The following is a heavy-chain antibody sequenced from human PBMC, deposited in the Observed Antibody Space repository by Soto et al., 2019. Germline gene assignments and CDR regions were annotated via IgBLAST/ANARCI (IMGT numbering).Heavy chain of an antibody. J-gene: IGHJ4*02. CDR2: ISSGIT. CDR3: ARPSRTSGYLQPGFFDY. D-gene: IGHD5-12*01. Sequence: PSETLSLTCAVYGGSSSGWYWTWIRQSPVKGLEWIGEISSGITNYNPSLKSRVTISADTSKNQFSLKLSSVTAADTAVYYCARPSRTSGYLQPGFFDYWGQGTLVTAPQ. CDR1: GGSSSGWY. V-gene: IGHV4-34*01.